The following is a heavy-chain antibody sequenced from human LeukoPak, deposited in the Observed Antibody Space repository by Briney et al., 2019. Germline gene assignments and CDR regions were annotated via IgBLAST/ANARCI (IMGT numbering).Heavy chain of an antibody. Sequence: GGSLRLSCAASGFTFSSYSMNWVSQAPGKRLEWVSSISSSSSYIYYADSVKGRFTISRDNAKNSLYLQMNSLRAEDTAVYYCATPIPYYDFWSGSDYWGQGTLVTVSS. J-gene: IGHJ4*02. D-gene: IGHD3-3*01. CDR2: ISSSSSYI. V-gene: IGHV3-21*01. CDR3: ATPIPYYDFWSGSDY. CDR1: GFTFSSYS.